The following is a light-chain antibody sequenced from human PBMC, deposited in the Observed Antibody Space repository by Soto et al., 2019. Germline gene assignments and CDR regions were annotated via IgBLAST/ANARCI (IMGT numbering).Light chain of an antibody. CDR3: CSYAGSSTFSV. V-gene: IGLV2-23*03. CDR2: EGS. J-gene: IGLJ1*01. Sequence: QSVLTQSASVSGSPGQSITISCTGTSSDVGSYNLVSWYQQHPGKAPKLMIYEGSKRPSGVSNRFSGSKSGNTASLTISGLQAVDEADYYCCSYAGSSTFSVFGTGTKLTVL. CDR1: SSDVGSYNL.